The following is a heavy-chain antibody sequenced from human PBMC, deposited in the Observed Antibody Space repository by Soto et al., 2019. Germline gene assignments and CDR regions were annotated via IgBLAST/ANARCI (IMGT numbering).Heavy chain of an antibody. J-gene: IGHJ3*02. D-gene: IGHD2-15*01. Sequence: GGSLRLSCAASGFTFSSYAMHWVRQAPGKGLEYVSAISSNGGSTYYANSVKGRFTISRDNSKNTLYLQMGSLRAEDMAVYYCARGHVVVAATVDWGDAFDIWGQGTMVTVSS. CDR1: GFTFSSYA. CDR3: ARGHVVVAATVDWGDAFDI. V-gene: IGHV3-64*01. CDR2: ISSNGGST.